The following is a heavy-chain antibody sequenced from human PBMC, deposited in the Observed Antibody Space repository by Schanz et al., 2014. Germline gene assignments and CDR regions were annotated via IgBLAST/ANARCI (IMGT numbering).Heavy chain of an antibody. J-gene: IGHJ4*02. CDR3: ARDRDQWDGNYLDY. CDR1: GGTFRGYT. D-gene: IGHD1-26*01. Sequence: QVQLVQSGAEVKKPGSSVKASYRALGGTFRGYTIRWVRQAPGKGLEWLGWIGGSDGKTNFAQKFQGRVTMTTDTSTSTVYMELRSLTSDDSAVYYCARDRDQWDGNYLDYWGQGTLVTVSS. V-gene: IGHV1-18*01. CDR2: IGGSDGKT.